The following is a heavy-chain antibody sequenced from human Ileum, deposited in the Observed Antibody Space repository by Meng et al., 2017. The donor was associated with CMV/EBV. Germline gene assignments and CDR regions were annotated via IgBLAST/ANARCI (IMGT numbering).Heavy chain of an antibody. Sequence: ASVKVSCKASGYTFTTYGLSWVRQVPGQGLEWMGWISTYNGDTNYAPHLRGRVSMTTDTSTTTAYMELRSLRSDDTAIYYCGRDQLSGHGMDVWGQGTTVTVSS. CDR2: ISTYNGDT. D-gene: IGHD2-2*01. J-gene: IGHJ6*02. CDR1: GYTFTTYG. V-gene: IGHV1-18*04. CDR3: GRDQLSGHGMDV.